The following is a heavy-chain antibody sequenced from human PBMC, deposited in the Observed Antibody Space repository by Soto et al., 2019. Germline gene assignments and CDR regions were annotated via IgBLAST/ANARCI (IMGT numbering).Heavy chain of an antibody. CDR1: GGSISSGDYY. J-gene: IGHJ5*02. Sequence: QVQLQESGPGLVKPSQTLSLTCTVSGGSISSGDYYWSWIRQPPGKGLEWIGYIYYSGSTYYNPSLKSRVTISVDTSKNQFSLKLSSVTAADTAVYYCARVKGTTVVTRRHNWFDPWGQGTLVTVSS. V-gene: IGHV4-30-4*01. D-gene: IGHD4-17*01. CDR3: ARVKGTTVVTRRHNWFDP. CDR2: IYYSGST.